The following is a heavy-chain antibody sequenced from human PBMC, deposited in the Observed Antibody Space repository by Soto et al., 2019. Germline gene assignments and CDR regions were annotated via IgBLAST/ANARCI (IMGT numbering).Heavy chain of an antibody. J-gene: IGHJ6*04. CDR2: IKQDGSEK. CDR3: ARGMLRGGRYGSGSYYILGVSPPAH. CDR1: GFTFSSYW. D-gene: IGHD3-10*01. V-gene: IGHV3-7*01. Sequence: GGSLRLSCAASGFTFSSYWMSWVRQAPGKGLEWVANIKQDGSEKYYVDSVKGRFTISRDNAKNSLYLQMNSLRAEDTAVYYGARGMLRGGRYGSGSYYILGVSPPAHWGKGTTVTVSS.